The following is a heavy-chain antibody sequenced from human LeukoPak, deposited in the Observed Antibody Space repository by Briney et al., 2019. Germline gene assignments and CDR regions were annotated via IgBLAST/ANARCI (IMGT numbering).Heavy chain of an antibody. V-gene: IGHV3-23*01. D-gene: IGHD3-16*01. CDR3: GKEGGA. Sequence: GGSLRLSCAASGFRFSAFTMTWVRQAPGKGPEWVSAIGGRGGSTNYAVSLGGRFTISRDNSKDMGYLQMNSLKDEDTATYYCGKEGGAWGQGTKVTVSS. CDR2: IGGRGGST. J-gene: IGHJ5*02. CDR1: GFRFSAFT.